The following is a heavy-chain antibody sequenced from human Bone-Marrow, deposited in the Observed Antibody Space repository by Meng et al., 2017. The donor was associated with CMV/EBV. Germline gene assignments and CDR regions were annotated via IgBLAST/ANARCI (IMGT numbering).Heavy chain of an antibody. CDR3: TRETRVVVVVAATFDY. V-gene: IGHV3-15*01. D-gene: IGHD2-15*01. CDR2: IKSKTDGGTT. CDR1: GFTISNAS. J-gene: IGHJ4*02. Sequence: GESLKISCAASGFTISNASMSWVRQAPGKGLEWVGRIKSKTDGGTTDYAAPVKGRFTISRDDSKNTLYLQMNSLKTEDTAVYYCTRETRVVVVVAATFDYWGQGTLVTVSS.